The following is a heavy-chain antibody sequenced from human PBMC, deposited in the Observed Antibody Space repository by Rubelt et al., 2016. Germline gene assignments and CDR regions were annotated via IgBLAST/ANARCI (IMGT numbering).Heavy chain of an antibody. D-gene: IGHD4-17*01. CDR1: GYTFTSYG. J-gene: IGHJ4*02. V-gene: IGHV1-24*01. CDR3: LTDPTVTTRGVGY. Sequence: QVQLVQSGAEVKKPGASVKVSCKASGYTFTSYGISWVRQAPGKGLEWMGTFHPEHDETFSAQKFQGRVTLTGDTSTDTAYMELSSLTSQDTAVYYCLTDPTVTTRGVGYWGQGTLVTVSS. CDR2: FHPEHDET.